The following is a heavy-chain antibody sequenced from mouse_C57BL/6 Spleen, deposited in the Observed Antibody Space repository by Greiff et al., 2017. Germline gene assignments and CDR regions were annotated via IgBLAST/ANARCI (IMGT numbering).Heavy chain of an antibody. J-gene: IGHJ4*01. CDR3: ASGYGNYVGAMDY. V-gene: IGHV1-42*01. Sequence: VQLKQSGPELVKPGASVKISCKASGYSFTGYYMNWVKQSPEKSLEWIGEINPSTGGTTYNQKFKAKATLTVDKSSSTAYMQLKSLTSEDSAVYYCASGYGNYVGAMDYWGQGTSVTVSS. D-gene: IGHD2-10*02. CDR1: GYSFTGYY. CDR2: INPSTGGT.